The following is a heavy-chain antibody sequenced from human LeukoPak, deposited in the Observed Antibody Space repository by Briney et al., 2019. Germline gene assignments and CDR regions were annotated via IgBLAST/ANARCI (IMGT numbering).Heavy chain of an antibody. V-gene: IGHV4-39*07. Sequence: PSETLSLTCTVSGGSISSSSYYWGWIRQPPGKGLEWIGNIYYSGSTYYNPSLKSRVTISVDTSKNQFSLKLSSVTAADTAVYYCAREFRVVVVPAAMRGNAFDIWGQGTMVTVSS. CDR3: AREFRVVVVPAAMRGNAFDI. CDR2: IYYSGST. CDR1: GGSISSSSYY. J-gene: IGHJ3*02. D-gene: IGHD2-2*01.